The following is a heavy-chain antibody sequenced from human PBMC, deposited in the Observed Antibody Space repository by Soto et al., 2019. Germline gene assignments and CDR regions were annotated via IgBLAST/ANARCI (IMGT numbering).Heavy chain of an antibody. CDR3: ASSGRADFKSMVHCFSYGLDV. CDR2: IWSDGGNR. CDR1: AFTFRDHG. D-gene: IGHD3-10*01. V-gene: IGHV3-33*01. Sequence: HLVESGGGVVQPEGSLRLSCSATASAFTFRDHGMHWVRQTQGKGLEWLAVIWSDGGNRYYGDSVKGRFTISRDNSEKTLYLQMNSLSDEDMGVYYPASSGRADFKSMVHCFSYGLDVWGQGTTVAVSS. J-gene: IGHJ6*02.